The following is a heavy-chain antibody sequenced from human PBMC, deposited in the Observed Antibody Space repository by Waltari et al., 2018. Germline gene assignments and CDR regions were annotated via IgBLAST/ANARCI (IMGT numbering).Heavy chain of an antibody. CDR3: ARALPARYSSSSLSD. D-gene: IGHD6-6*01. CDR2: IIPIFGTA. CDR1: GGTFSSYA. J-gene: IGHJ4*02. V-gene: IGHV1-69*05. Sequence: QVQLVQSGAEVKKPGSSVKVSCKASGGTFSSYAISWVRQAPGQGLEWMGGIIPIFGTANYAQKFQGRVTITTDESTSTAYMELSSLSSVTAADTAVYYCARALPARYSSSSLSDWGQGTLVTVSS.